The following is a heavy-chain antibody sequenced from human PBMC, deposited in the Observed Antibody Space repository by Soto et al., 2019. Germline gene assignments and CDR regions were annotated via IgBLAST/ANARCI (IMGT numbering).Heavy chain of an antibody. Sequence: QITLKESGPTLVKPTQTLTLTCTFSGFSLSTSGVGVGWIRQPPGKALEWLARIYWDDNERYSPSLGSRLTITKDTCNQHVLRTISSTDPVDTATCYCAHRGGGSGSSTLDYWGQGTLVTVSS. V-gene: IGHV2-5*02. D-gene: IGHD3-10*01. CDR2: IYWDDNE. J-gene: IGHJ4*02. CDR3: AHRGGGSGSSTLDY. CDR1: GFSLSTSGVG.